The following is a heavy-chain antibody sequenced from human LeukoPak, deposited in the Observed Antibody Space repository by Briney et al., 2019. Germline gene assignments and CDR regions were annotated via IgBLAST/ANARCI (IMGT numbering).Heavy chain of an antibody. CDR1: GFTFSSDA. Sequence: GGSLRLSWAASGFTFSSDAMSWVRQAPGKGLEWVSAISAGGNTYYADSVKGRFTISRDNSKNTLYLQMSSLSAEDTALYYCAKDYIRRAWDWGQGTLVTVSS. J-gene: IGHJ4*02. V-gene: IGHV3-23*01. D-gene: IGHD3-16*01. CDR3: AKDYIRRAWD. CDR2: ISAGGNT.